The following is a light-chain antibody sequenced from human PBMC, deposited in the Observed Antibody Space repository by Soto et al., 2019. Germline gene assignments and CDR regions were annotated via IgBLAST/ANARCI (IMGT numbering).Light chain of an antibody. Sequence: EIVMTQSPATLSVSQGERATLYCRASQSVGSNLAWYQQKPGQAPRLLIHFASTRATGIPARFSGSGSGTEFTLTISSLQSEDFAVYYCQQRANWPLTFGGGTKVDI. J-gene: IGKJ4*01. CDR2: FAS. CDR1: QSVGSN. V-gene: IGKV3-15*01. CDR3: QQRANWPLT.